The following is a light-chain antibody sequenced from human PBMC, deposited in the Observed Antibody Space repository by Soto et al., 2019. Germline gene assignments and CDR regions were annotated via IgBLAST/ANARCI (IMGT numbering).Light chain of an antibody. CDR2: DVS. CDR1: SSGVGGYNY. V-gene: IGLV2-14*01. J-gene: IGLJ2*01. Sequence: QSALTQPASVSGSPGQSITISCTGTSSGVGGYNYVSWYQQHPGKSPKLMIYDVSDRPSGVSNRFSGSKSDNTASLTISGLQTEDEADYYCSSYTSSSTPVVFGGGTKVTVL. CDR3: SSYTSSSTPVV.